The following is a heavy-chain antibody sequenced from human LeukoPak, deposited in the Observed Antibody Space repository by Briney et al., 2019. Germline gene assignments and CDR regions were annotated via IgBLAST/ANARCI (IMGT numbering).Heavy chain of an antibody. D-gene: IGHD4-17*01. V-gene: IGHV3-30*03. CDR3: AQTTVTTKWPIRWGAFDI. Sequence: PGRSLRLSCAASGFTFSSYGMHWVRQAPGKGLEWVAVISYDGSNKYYADSVKGRFTISRDNSKNTLYLQMNSLRAEDTAVYYCAQTTVTTKWPIRWGAFDIWGQGTMVTVSS. J-gene: IGHJ3*02. CDR2: ISYDGSNK. CDR1: GFTFSSYG.